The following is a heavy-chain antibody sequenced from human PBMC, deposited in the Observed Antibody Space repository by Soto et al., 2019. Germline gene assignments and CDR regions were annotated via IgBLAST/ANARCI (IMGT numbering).Heavy chain of an antibody. CDR2: LYSDGST. V-gene: IGHV3-53*01. CDR1: GFTVSNNY. J-gene: IGHJ4*02. D-gene: IGHD2-8*01. CDR3: ATAFCTDGSSCGFDY. Sequence: GGSLRLSCAASGFTVSNNYMNWVRQAPGKGLESVSVLYSDGSTNYADSVKGRFTISRDIPKNTLYLQMNSLRVEDTALYYCATAFCTDGSSCGFDYWGQGTLVTGSS.